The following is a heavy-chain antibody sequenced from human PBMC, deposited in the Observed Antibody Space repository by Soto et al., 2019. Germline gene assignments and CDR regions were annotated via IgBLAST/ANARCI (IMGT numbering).Heavy chain of an antibody. CDR3: AREVVTETTWGSFDS. CDR2: ISPFFGTT. V-gene: IGHV1-69*01. J-gene: IGHJ4*02. CDR1: GGGTLSNDA. D-gene: IGHD2-21*02. Sequence: QVHLVQSGADGRKSGSSVRVSCTASGGGTLSNDAIRWVRQAPGQGLEWLGRISPFFGTTDYSQSFQGRLTMTADASTCTVYMDLRSLKSDDTAVYYCAREVVTETTWGSFDSWGQGTLVTVSS.